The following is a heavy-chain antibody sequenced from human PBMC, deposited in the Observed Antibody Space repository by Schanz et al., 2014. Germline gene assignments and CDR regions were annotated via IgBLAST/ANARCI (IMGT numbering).Heavy chain of an antibody. J-gene: IGHJ5*02. Sequence: QVQLQESGPGLVKPSETLSLTCGVFGGSVRSYFWSWIRQPPGKGLEWIGYIYYSGSSDYNPSLKSRCTISGDTAKSQFSLKLTCVTAADTAVYYCAREPLSGYNWFDPWGQGSLVTVSS. CDR1: GGSVRSYF. V-gene: IGHV4-59*02. CDR2: IYYSGSS. D-gene: IGHD6-25*01. CDR3: AREPLSGYNWFDP.